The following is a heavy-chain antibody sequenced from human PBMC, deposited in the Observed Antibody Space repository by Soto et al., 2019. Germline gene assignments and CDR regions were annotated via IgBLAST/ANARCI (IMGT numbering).Heavy chain of an antibody. J-gene: IGHJ6*03. D-gene: IGHD3-10*01. CDR2: IYYSGST. V-gene: IGHV4-59*08. CDR3: ARLPITSYYSTEV. Sequence: SETLSLTCTVSGGSISSYYWSWIRQPPGKGLEWIGYIYYSGSTNYNPSLKSRVTISVDTSKNQFSLKLSSVTAADTAVYYCARLPITSYYSTEVWGKGTTVTVSS. CDR1: GGSISSYY.